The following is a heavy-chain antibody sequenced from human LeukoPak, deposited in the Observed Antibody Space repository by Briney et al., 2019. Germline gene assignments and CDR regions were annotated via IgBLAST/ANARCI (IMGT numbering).Heavy chain of an antibody. CDR2: IYHSGSA. CDR3: ATALPGEPFDI. D-gene: IGHD3-16*01. CDR1: GGSISSSSYY. V-gene: IGHV4-39*07. J-gene: IGHJ3*02. Sequence: SETLSLTCTVSGGSISSSSYYWGWIRQPPGKGLEWIGSIYHSGSAYYNPSLKSRVTISVDTSKNQFSLKLSSVTAADTAVYYCATALPGEPFDIWGQGTVVTVSS.